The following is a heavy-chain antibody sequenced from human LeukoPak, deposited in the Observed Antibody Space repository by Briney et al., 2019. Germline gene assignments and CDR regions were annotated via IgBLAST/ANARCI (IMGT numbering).Heavy chain of an antibody. CDR3: ARMYSSSWYSFGY. Sequence: SETRSLTCAVYGGSFSGYYWSWIRQPPGKGLEWIGEINHSGSTNYNPSLKSRVTISVDTSKNQFSLKLSSVTAADTAVYYCARMYSSSWYSFGYWGQGTLVTVSS. J-gene: IGHJ4*02. D-gene: IGHD6-13*01. CDR2: INHSGST. CDR1: GGSFSGYY. V-gene: IGHV4-34*01.